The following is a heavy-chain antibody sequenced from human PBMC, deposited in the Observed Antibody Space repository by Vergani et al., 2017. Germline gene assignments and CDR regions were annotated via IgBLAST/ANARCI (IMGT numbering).Heavy chain of an antibody. CDR2: ISSSSSYI. CDR1: GFTFSSYS. J-gene: IGHJ4*02. Sequence: EVQLVESGGGLVKPGGSLRLSCAASGFTFSSYSMNWVRQAPGKGLEWVSSISSSSSYIYYADSVKGRFTISRDNAKNSLYLQMNSLRAEDTAVYYCARDGAMIVVGVSAGFRFDYWGQGTLVTVSS. D-gene: IGHD3-22*01. CDR3: ARDGAMIVVGVSAGFRFDY. V-gene: IGHV3-21*01.